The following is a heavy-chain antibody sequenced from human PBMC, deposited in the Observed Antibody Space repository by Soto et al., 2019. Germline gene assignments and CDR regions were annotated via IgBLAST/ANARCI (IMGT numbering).Heavy chain of an antibody. CDR3: ARRKTYCSSTSCYSRCSAEGWFDP. J-gene: IGHJ5*02. V-gene: IGHV5-51*01. Sequence: GESLKISCKGSGYSFTNYWIGWVRQMPGKGLEWMGMIYPDDSDTKYSPSFQGQVTFSADKSINTAYLQWSSLKASDTTMYYCARRKTYCSSTSCYSRCSAEGWFDPWGQGTLVTVSS. CDR1: GYSFTNYW. CDR2: IYPDDSDT. D-gene: IGHD2-2*02.